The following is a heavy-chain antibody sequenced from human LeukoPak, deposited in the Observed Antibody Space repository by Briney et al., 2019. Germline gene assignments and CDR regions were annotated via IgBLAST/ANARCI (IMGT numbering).Heavy chain of an antibody. Sequence: GGSLRLSCAASGFTFSSYGMHWVRQAPGKGLEWVAVIWYDGSNKYYADSVKGRFTISRDNSRNTLYLQMNSLRAEDTAVYYCATAITEGPDDALDIWGQGTMVTVSS. V-gene: IGHV3-33*01. J-gene: IGHJ3*02. CDR1: GFTFSSYG. CDR2: IWYDGSNK. CDR3: ATAITEGPDDALDI. D-gene: IGHD3-10*01.